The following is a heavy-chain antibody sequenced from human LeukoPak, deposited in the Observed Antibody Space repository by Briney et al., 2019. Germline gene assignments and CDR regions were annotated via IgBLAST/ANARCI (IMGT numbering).Heavy chain of an antibody. V-gene: IGHV4-59*01. J-gene: IGHJ3*02. CDR1: GGSISSYY. Sequence: SETLSLTCTVSGGSISSYYWSWIRQPPGKGLEWIGYIYYSGSTNYNPSLKSRVTISVDTSKNQFSLKLSSVTAADTAVYYCARVESRDAFDIWGQGTMVTVSS. CDR3: ARVESRDAFDI. CDR2: IYYSGST.